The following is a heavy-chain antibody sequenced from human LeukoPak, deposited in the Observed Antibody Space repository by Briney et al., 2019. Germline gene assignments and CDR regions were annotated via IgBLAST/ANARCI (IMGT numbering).Heavy chain of an antibody. CDR1: GGSFSGYY. V-gene: IGHV4-34*01. CDR2: INHSGST. CDR3: AREAGGFCSSTSCYTRGSYNWFDP. Sequence: SETLSLTCAVYGGSFSGYYWSWIRQPPGKGLEWIGEINHSGSTNYNPSLESRVTISVDTSKNQFSLKLSSVTAADTAVYYCAREAGGFCSSTSCYTRGSYNWFDPWGQGTLVTVSS. J-gene: IGHJ5*02. D-gene: IGHD2-2*02.